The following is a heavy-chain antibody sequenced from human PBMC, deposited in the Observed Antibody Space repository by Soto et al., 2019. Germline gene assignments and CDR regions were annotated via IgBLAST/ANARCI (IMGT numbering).Heavy chain of an antibody. Sequence: LSLTCTVSGGSVSSGSYYWSWIRQPPGKGLEWIGYIYYSGSTNYNPSLKSRVTISVDTSKNQFSLKLSSVTAADTAVYYCARGKEYDFWSGYPNWFDPWGQGTLVPVSS. D-gene: IGHD3-3*01. CDR1: GGSVSSGSYY. CDR3: ARGKEYDFWSGYPNWFDP. CDR2: IYYSGST. V-gene: IGHV4-61*01. J-gene: IGHJ5*02.